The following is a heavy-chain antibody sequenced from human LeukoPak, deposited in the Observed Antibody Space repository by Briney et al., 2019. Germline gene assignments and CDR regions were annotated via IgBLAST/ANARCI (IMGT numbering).Heavy chain of an antibody. D-gene: IGHD6-25*01. Sequence: GASVNVSCKVSGYTLTELSMHWVRQAPGKGREGMGGFDPEDGETIYAQKFQGRVTMTEDTSTDTAYMELSSLRSEDTAVYYCATPVKGGRRNAFDIWGQGTMVTVSS. CDR1: GYTLTELS. V-gene: IGHV1-24*01. CDR2: FDPEDGET. J-gene: IGHJ3*02. CDR3: ATPVKGGRRNAFDI.